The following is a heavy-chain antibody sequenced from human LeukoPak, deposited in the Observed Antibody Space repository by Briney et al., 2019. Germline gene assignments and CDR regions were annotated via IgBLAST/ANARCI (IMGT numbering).Heavy chain of an antibody. CDR2: IYYSGST. V-gene: IGHV4-59*01. J-gene: IGHJ4*02. CDR3: ARASEDMITFGGVIVIGYFDY. Sequence: PSETLSLTCTVSGGSISSYYWSWIRQPPGKGLEWIGYIYYSGSTNYNPSLKSRVTISVDTSKNQFSLKLSSVTAADTAVYYCARASEDMITFGGVIVIGYFDYWGQGTLVTVSS. D-gene: IGHD3-16*02. CDR1: GGSISSYY.